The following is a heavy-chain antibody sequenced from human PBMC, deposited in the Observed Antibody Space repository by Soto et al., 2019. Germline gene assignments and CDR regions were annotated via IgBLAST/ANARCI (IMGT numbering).Heavy chain of an antibody. V-gene: IGHV4-59*01. CDR3: ARDISPGDV. Sequence: SETLSLTCTVSDGSITSYYWSWIRQSPGRGLEWIGYINYSGTTNYNPSLKSRVTMSVDTSKNQFSLKLRSVTAADTAVYYCARDISPGDVWGQGTTVTVSS. J-gene: IGHJ6*02. CDR2: INYSGTT. D-gene: IGHD3-3*02. CDR1: DGSITSYY.